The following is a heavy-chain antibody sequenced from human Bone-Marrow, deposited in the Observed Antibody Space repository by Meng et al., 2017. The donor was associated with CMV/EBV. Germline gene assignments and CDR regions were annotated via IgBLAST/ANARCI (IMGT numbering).Heavy chain of an antibody. J-gene: IGHJ4*02. D-gene: IGHD5/OR15-5a*01. CDR3: ATSTRTYYFDY. V-gene: IGHV3-48*04. CDR2: ISSSSSTI. Sequence: LSLTCAASGFTFSSYSMNWVRQAPGKGLEWVSYISSSSSTIYYADSVKGRFTISRDNAKNSLYLQMNSLRAEDTAVYYCATSTRTYYFDYWGQGTLVNVSS. CDR1: GFTFSSYS.